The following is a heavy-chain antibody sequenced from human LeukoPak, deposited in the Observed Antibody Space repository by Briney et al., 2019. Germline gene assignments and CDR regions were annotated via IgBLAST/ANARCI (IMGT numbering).Heavy chain of an antibody. CDR1: GGSISSYY. CDR2: IYYSGST. D-gene: IGHD3-9*01. Sequence: SETLSLTCTVSGGSISSYYWSWLRQPPGKGLEWIGYIYYSGSTNYNPSLKSRVTISVDTSKNQFSLKLSSVTAADTAVYYCARHLYYDILTGYYNDAFDIWGQGTMVTVSS. J-gene: IGHJ3*02. V-gene: IGHV4-59*08. CDR3: ARHLYYDILTGYYNDAFDI.